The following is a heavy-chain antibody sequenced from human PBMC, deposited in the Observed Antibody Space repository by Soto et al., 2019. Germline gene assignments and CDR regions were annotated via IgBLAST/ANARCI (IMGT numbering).Heavy chain of an antibody. CDR1: GFTFNTYS. D-gene: IGHD4-17*01. V-gene: IGHV3-33*01. Sequence: PGGSLRLSCEASGFTFNTYSMHWVRQPPGKGLEWLAAIWYDGTQKYYADSVKGRFIISRDNSKKTLYLEMNSLRAEDTAVYYCARAGGTTVTGLWHFDSGRQRTLVTVSS. CDR3: ARAGGTTVTGLWHFDS. J-gene: IGHJ5*01. CDR2: IWYDGTQK.